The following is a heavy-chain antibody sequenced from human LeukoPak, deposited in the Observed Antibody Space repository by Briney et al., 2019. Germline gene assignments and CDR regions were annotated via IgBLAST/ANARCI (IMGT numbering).Heavy chain of an antibody. CDR1: GFTFNSYT. D-gene: IGHD7-27*01. Sequence: SGGSLRLSCAASGFTFNSYTMNWVRRAPGKGLQWVANILASGSPTYYADSVKGRFIISRDNSKNALYLQMNSLRVEDTAVYYCAIDPNWGTHSWGQGVLVTVSS. V-gene: IGHV3-23*01. CDR3: AIDPNWGTHS. CDR2: ILASGSPT. J-gene: IGHJ4*02.